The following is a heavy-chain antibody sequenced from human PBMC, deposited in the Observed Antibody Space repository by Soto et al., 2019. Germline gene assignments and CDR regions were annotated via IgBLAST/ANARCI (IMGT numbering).Heavy chain of an antibody. CDR3: ATDLREQWLVDYYYYGMDV. J-gene: IGHJ6*02. Sequence: GAAVKVSCKVCGYTLTESSMDWVRQAPGKGLEWMGGFDPEDGETIYAQKFQGRVTMTEDTSTDTAYMELSSLRSEDTAVYYCATDLREQWLVDYYYYGMDVWG. D-gene: IGHD6-19*01. CDR2: FDPEDGET. CDR1: GYTLTESS. V-gene: IGHV1-24*01.